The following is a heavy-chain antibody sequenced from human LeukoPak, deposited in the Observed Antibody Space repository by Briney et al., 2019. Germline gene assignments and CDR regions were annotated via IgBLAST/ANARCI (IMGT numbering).Heavy chain of an antibody. Sequence: GGSLRLSCAASGFTVSSNYMSTVRQAPGKGLEWVSVISGSGGSTYYADSVKGRFTISRDNSKNTLYLQMNSLRAEDTAVYYCAKVWYYDILTGYGLSDYWGQGALVTVSS. V-gene: IGHV3-23*01. CDR2: ISGSGGST. CDR1: GFTVSSNY. CDR3: AKVWYYDILTGYGLSDY. D-gene: IGHD3-9*01. J-gene: IGHJ4*02.